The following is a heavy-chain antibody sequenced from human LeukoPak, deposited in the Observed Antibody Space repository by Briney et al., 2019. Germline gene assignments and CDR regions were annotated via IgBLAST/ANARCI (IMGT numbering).Heavy chain of an antibody. CDR3: ARETPRRGETRDGYR. D-gene: IGHD5-24*01. CDR1: GFIFKKYW. V-gene: IGHV3-7*01. J-gene: IGHJ4*02. CDR2: IKEDGSET. Sequence: GGSLRLSCVASGFIFKKYWMNWVRQVPGKGLECLANIKEDGSETYYADSVKGRFTISRDNPKNLLFLQINSLRVEDTAVYYCARETPRRGETRDGYRWGQGTVVTVSS.